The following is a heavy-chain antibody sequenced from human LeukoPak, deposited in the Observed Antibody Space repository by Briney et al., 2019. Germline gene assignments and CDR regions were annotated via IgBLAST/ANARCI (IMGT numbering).Heavy chain of an antibody. CDR2: IDQDETEK. J-gene: IGHJ6*04. CDR1: GFTFTNYW. V-gene: IGHV3-7*01. D-gene: IGHD3-10*02. Sequence: GGSLRLSCAVSGFTFTNYWMTWVRQAPGKGLEWVANIDQDETEKFYVDSVVGRFTISRDNGKNFLYLQMNSLRAEDTAVYYCAELGITMIGGVWGKGTTVTISS. CDR3: AELGITMIGGV.